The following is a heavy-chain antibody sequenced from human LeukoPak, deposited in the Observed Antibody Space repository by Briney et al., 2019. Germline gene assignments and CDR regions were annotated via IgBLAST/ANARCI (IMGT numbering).Heavy chain of an antibody. CDR3: ARRRPREGWLQLSPGGCFDY. Sequence: SETLSLTCAVYGGSFSGYYWSWIRQAPGKGLEWIGEINHTGSTNYNPSLKSRVTISVDTSKNQFSLKLSSLTAADTAVYYCARRRPREGWLQLSPGGCFDYWGQGILVTVSS. V-gene: IGHV4-34*01. D-gene: IGHD5-24*01. CDR1: GGSFSGYY. J-gene: IGHJ4*02. CDR2: INHTGST.